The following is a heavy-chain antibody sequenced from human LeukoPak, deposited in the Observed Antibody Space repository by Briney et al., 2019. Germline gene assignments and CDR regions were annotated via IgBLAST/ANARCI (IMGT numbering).Heavy chain of an antibody. Sequence: QVQLVESGGGLVKPGGSLRLSCAASGFTFSDYYMSWIRQAPGKGLEWVSYISSSSTIYYADSVKGRFTIPRDNAKNSLYLQMNSLRAEDTAVYYCAELGITMIGGVWGKGTTVTISS. D-gene: IGHD3-10*02. V-gene: IGHV3-11*04. CDR1: GFTFSDYY. CDR2: ISSSSTI. J-gene: IGHJ6*04. CDR3: AELGITMIGGV.